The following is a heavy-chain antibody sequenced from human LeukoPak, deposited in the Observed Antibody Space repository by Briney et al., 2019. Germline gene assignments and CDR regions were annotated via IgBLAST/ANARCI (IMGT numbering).Heavy chain of an antibody. J-gene: IGHJ4*02. CDR1: GFTSSSYE. V-gene: IGHV3-48*03. D-gene: IGHD3-22*01. CDR2: ISSSGSTI. Sequence: GGSLRLSCAASGFTSSSYEMNWVRQAPGKGLEWVSYISSSGSTIYYADSVKGRFTISRDNAKNSLYLQMNSLRAEDTAVYYCARDSYCDSSGYYDYWGQGTLVTVSS. CDR3: ARDSYCDSSGYYDY.